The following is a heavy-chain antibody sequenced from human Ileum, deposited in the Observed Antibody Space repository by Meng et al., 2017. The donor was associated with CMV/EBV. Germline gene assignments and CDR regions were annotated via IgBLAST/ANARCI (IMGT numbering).Heavy chain of an antibody. V-gene: IGHV4-39*07. Sequence: WIHQSPGKGLEWIGSIYYSGSTYDNPSLKSRVTMSVDTFKNQFSLKLTSVTAADTAVYYCAGDWGPYSSRGYFDPWGQGTLVTVSS. J-gene: IGHJ5*02. CDR3: AGDWGPYSSRGYFDP. CDR2: IYYSGST. D-gene: IGHD6-13*01.